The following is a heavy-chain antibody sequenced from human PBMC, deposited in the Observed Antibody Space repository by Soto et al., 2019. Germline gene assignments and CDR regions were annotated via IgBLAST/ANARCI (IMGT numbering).Heavy chain of an antibody. CDR1: GGTFSSYA. J-gene: IGHJ5*02. Sequence: ASVKVSCKASGGTFSSYAISWVRQAPGQGLEWMGGIIPIFGTANYAQKFQGRVTITADESTSTAYMELSSLRSEDTAVYYCAREPKNGYCSGGSCLNWFDPWGQGTLVTVSS. CDR2: IIPIFGTA. V-gene: IGHV1-69*13. CDR3: AREPKNGYCSGGSCLNWFDP. D-gene: IGHD2-15*01.